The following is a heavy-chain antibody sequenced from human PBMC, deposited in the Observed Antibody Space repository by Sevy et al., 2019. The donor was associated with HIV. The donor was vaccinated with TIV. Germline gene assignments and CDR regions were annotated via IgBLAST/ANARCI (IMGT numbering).Heavy chain of an antibody. D-gene: IGHD6-19*01. V-gene: IGHV3-30*18. Sequence: GGSLRLSCAASGFTFSSYGMHWVRQAPGKGLEWVAVISYDGSNKYYADSVKGRFTISRDNSKNTLYLKMNSLRAEDTAVYYCAKAPVAGPSYFDYWGQGTLVTVSS. J-gene: IGHJ4*02. CDR2: ISYDGSNK. CDR3: AKAPVAGPSYFDY. CDR1: GFTFSSYG.